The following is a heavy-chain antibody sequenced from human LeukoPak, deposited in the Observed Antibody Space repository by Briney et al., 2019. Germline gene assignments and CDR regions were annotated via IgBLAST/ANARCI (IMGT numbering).Heavy chain of an antibody. CDR2: IYYSGST. CDR1: GGSISSYY. Sequence: SETLSLTCTVSGGSISSYYWSWIRQPPGKGLEWIGYIYYSGSTNYNPSLKSRVTISVDTSKNQFSLKLSSVTAADTAVYYCATHYGGPAGSEAFDIWGQGTMVTVSS. CDR3: ATHYGGPAGSEAFDI. D-gene: IGHD3-10*01. J-gene: IGHJ3*02. V-gene: IGHV4-59*08.